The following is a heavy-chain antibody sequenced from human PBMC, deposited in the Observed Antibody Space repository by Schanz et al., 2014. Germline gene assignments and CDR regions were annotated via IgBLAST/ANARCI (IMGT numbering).Heavy chain of an antibody. CDR3: AKDMEGCGDTMASPIPAFDI. CDR2: ISWNSGTA. D-gene: IGHD2-21*01. Sequence: EVQLVESGGGLVQPGRSLRLSCAASGFTFDDYAMHWVRQAPGKGLEYVSGISWNSGTAVYADSVKGRFTISRDNAKNSLYLQMNSLRAEDTALYYCAKDMEGCGDTMASPIPAFDIWGQGTMVTVSS. V-gene: IGHV3-9*01. J-gene: IGHJ3*02. CDR1: GFTFDDYA.